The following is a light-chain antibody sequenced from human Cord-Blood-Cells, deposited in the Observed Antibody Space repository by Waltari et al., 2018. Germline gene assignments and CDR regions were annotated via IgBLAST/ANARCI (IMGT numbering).Light chain of an antibody. V-gene: IGKV3D-20*01. CDR2: DAS. J-gene: IGKJ4*01. CDR1: QSVTSSY. Sequence: DIVLTQSPATLSLSPGERATLPCGASQSVTSSYLAWYQQKPGLAPRLLIYDASSRATGIPARFSGIGSGTDFTLTISRLEPEDFAVYYCQQYGSSPFGGGTKVEIK. CDR3: QQYGSSP.